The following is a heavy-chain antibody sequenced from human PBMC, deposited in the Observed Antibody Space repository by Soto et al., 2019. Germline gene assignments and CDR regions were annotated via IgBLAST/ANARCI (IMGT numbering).Heavy chain of an antibody. J-gene: IGHJ4*02. D-gene: IGHD3-22*01. V-gene: IGHV1-18*01. CDR1: GYIFTDNA. Sequence: QVKLVQSGAEVRKPGASVKVSCKASGYIFTDNAISWVRQAPGQGLEWMGWISTYTGNTKFAQKLXXRVTLNTDTSTSTAYMELRSLRFDDTAVYYCARDQGSSGYLWGQGTLVTVSS. CDR3: ARDQGSSGYL. CDR2: ISTYTGNT.